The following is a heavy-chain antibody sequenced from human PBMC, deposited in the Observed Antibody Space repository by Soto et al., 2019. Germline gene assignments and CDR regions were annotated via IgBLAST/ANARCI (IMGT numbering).Heavy chain of an antibody. Sequence: GGSLRLSCAASGFTFSGSTMHWVRQASGKGLEWVGRIRGKANSYATAYASSVKGRFTISRDDSKNTAYLQMNSLKTEDTAVYYCARYSSGWYNPGDNFDYWGQGTLVTVSS. J-gene: IGHJ4*02. V-gene: IGHV3-73*01. CDR3: ARYSSGWYNPGDNFDY. CDR1: GFTFSGST. D-gene: IGHD6-19*01. CDR2: IRGKANSYAT.